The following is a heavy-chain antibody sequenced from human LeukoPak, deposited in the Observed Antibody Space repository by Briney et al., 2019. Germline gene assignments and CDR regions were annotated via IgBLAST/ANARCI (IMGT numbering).Heavy chain of an antibody. V-gene: IGHV1-24*01. CDR3: ATSVIMITFGGVSDFDY. CDR2: FDPEDGET. J-gene: IGHJ4*02. Sequence: ASVKVSCKVSGYTLTELSMHWVRQAPGKGLEWMGGFDPEDGETIYAQKFQGRVTMTEDTSTDTAYMELSSLRSEDTAVYYCATSVIMITFGGVSDFDYWGQGTLVIVSS. CDR1: GYTLTELS. D-gene: IGHD3-16*01.